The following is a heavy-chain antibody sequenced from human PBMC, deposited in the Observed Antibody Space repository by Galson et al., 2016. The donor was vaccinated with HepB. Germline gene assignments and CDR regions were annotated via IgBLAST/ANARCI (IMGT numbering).Heavy chain of an antibody. Sequence: SETLSLTCSVSGASISSHYWSWIRQAPGKGPEWIGYIHYSGTTNYKSSLESRVTISIDTSKTQLSLKLTSVTAADTAGYFCATIESGRRFFESWGQGILVTVSS. D-gene: IGHD3-9*01. CDR1: GASISSHY. CDR2: IHYSGTT. J-gene: IGHJ4*02. V-gene: IGHV4-59*11. CDR3: ATIESGRRFFES.